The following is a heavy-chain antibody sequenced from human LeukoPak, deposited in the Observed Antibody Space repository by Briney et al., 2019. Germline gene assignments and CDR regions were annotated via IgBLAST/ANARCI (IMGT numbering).Heavy chain of an antibody. V-gene: IGHV1-69*13. CDR2: IIPIFGTA. CDR3: ARAGTTGTTLYYYYGMDV. CDR1: GGTFSSYA. Sequence: SVKVSCKASGGTFSSYAISWVRQAPGPGLEWMGGIIPIFGTANYAQKFQGRVTITADESTSTAYMEMSSLRSEDTAVYYCARAGTTGTTLYYYYGMDVWGQGTTVTVSS. D-gene: IGHD1-1*01. J-gene: IGHJ6*02.